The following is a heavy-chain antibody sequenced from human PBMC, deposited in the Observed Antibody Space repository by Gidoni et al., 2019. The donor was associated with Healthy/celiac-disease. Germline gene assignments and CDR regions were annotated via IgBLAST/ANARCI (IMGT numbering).Heavy chain of an antibody. V-gene: IGHV4-61*02. CDR2: IYTSGST. J-gene: IGHJ4*02. Sequence: QVQLQESGPGLVKPSQTLSLTCTVPGGSISSGSYYWRWIRQPAGKGLEWIGRIYTSGSTNYNPSLKSRVTISVDTSKNQFSLKLSSVTAADTAVYYCARDFNFRLGYSYGYFDYWGQGTLVTVSS. D-gene: IGHD5-18*01. CDR1: GGSISSGSYY. CDR3: ARDFNFRLGYSYGYFDY.